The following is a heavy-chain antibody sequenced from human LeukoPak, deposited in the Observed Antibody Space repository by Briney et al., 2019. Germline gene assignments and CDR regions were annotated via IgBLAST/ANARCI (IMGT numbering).Heavy chain of an antibody. J-gene: IGHJ4*02. CDR2: INTNTGNP. CDR3: LTGFVSSRRPAAKSPIDY. V-gene: IGHV7-4-1*02. CDR1: GYTFTSYA. Sequence: GASVKVSCKASGYTFTSYAMKWVRQAPGQGLEWMGWINTNTGNPTYAQGFTGRFVFSLDTSVSTAYLQISSLKAEDTAVYYCLTGFVSSRRPAAKSPIDYWGQGTLVTVSS. D-gene: IGHD3-9*01.